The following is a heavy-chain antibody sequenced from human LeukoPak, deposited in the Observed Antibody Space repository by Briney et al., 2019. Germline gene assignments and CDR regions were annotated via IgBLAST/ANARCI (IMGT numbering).Heavy chain of an antibody. V-gene: IGHV4-4*07. CDR3: ARDLSYYDSSGYDSFDI. Sequence: PSETLSLTCAVYGGSFSNYYWSWIRQPAGKGLEWIGRIYTSGSTNYNPSLKSRVTMSVDTSKNQFSLKLSSVTAADTAVYYCARDLSYYDSSGYDSFDIWGQGTMVTVSS. D-gene: IGHD3-22*01. J-gene: IGHJ3*02. CDR2: IYTSGST. CDR1: GGSFSNYY.